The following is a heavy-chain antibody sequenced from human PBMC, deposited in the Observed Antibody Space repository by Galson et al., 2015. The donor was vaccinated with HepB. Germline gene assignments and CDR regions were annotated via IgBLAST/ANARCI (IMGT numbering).Heavy chain of an antibody. J-gene: IGHJ5*02. CDR1: GYRFNSYY. V-gene: IGHV1-46*02. CDR2: INPSDGST. CDR3: SRGYGVELEPPFNWFDP. Sequence: SVKVSCKASGYRFNSYYIHWVRQAPGQGLEWLGIINPSDGSTTYAKKFRGRVTMIRDTSTTTVHMELSSLRSDDTALYFCSRGYGVELEPPFNWFDPWGQGTLVTVSS. D-gene: IGHD5/OR15-5a*01.